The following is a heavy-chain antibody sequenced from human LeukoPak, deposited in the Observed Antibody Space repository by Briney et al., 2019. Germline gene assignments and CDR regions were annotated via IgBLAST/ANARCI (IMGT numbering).Heavy chain of an antibody. Sequence: SETLSLTCTVSGGSISSYYWSWIRQPAGKGLEWIGRIYTSGSANYNPSLKSRVTMSVDTSKNQFSLKLSSVTAADTAVYYCARQPRITMVRGVINEYYFDYWGQGTLVTVSS. V-gene: IGHV4-4*07. CDR2: IYTSGSA. J-gene: IGHJ4*02. CDR1: GGSISSYY. D-gene: IGHD3-10*01. CDR3: ARQPRITMVRGVINEYYFDY.